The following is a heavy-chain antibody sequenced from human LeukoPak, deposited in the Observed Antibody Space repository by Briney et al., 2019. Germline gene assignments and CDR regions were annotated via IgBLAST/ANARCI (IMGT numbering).Heavy chain of an antibody. D-gene: IGHD1-1*01. J-gene: IGHJ4*02. V-gene: IGHV6-1*01. CDR2: TYYRSKWYN. CDR3: AREGSEGYLFDY. CDR1: GDSVSSSSAA. Sequence: SQTLSLTCAISGDSVSSSSAAWSWIRQSPSRGLEWLGRTYYRSKWYNDYAVSVKGRMTINPDTSKNQFSLQLNSMTPEDTAVYYCAREGSEGYLFDYWGQGTLVAVSS.